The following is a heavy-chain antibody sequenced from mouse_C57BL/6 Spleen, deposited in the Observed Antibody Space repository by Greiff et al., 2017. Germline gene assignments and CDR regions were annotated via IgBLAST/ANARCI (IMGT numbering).Heavy chain of an antibody. CDR2: IRLKSDNYAT. CDR1: GFTFSNYW. V-gene: IGHV6-3*01. CDR3: TGDDGDIRGAY. J-gene: IGHJ3*01. Sequence: EVMLVESGGGLVQPGGSMKLSCVASGFTFSNYWLNWVRQSPEKGLEWVAHIRLKSDNYATPYAESVKGRFTISRDDSKSSVYLQMNNLRAEDTGIYYCTGDDGDIRGAYWGQGTLVTVSA. D-gene: IGHD2-13*01.